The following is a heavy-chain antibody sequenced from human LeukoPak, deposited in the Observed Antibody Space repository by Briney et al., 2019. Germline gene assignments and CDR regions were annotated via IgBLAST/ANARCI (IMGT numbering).Heavy chain of an antibody. CDR3: AINYYDSSAYALHY. V-gene: IGHV3-30*02. D-gene: IGHD3-22*01. J-gene: IGHJ4*02. CDR2: IRYDGSNK. Sequence: GGSLRLSCAASGFTFSSYGMHWVRQAPGKGLEWVAFIRYDGSNKYYADSVKGRFTISRDNSKNTLYLQMNSLRAEDTAVYYCAINYYDSSAYALHYWGQGTLVTVSS. CDR1: GFTFSSYG.